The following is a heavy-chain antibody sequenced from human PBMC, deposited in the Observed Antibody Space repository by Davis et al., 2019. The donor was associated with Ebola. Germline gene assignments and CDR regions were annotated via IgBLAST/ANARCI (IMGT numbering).Heavy chain of an antibody. CDR2: ISGTGSTI. CDR1: GFTFSSYA. J-gene: IGHJ4*02. CDR3: ARGLEITATIYFDY. D-gene: IGHD1-7*01. V-gene: IGHV3-48*04. Sequence: PGGSLRLSCAASGFTFSSYAMSWVRQAPGKGLEWISYISGTGSTIYYADSVKGRFTISRDNAKNSVYLQMNSLRAEDTAVYYCARGLEITATIYFDYWGQGTLVTVSS.